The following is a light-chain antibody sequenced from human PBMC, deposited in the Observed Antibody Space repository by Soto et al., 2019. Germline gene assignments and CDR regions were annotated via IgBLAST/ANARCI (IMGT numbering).Light chain of an antibody. V-gene: IGKV3-11*01. J-gene: IGKJ5*01. CDR3: QQRSNWPPIT. Sequence: EIVLTQSPATLSLSPGERATNSCRDSQIVSSYLAWYQQKPGQAPRLLIYDASNRATGIPSRFSGSGSGTDFTLTISSLEPEDFAVYYCQQRSNWPPITFGQGTRLEIK. CDR2: DAS. CDR1: QIVSSY.